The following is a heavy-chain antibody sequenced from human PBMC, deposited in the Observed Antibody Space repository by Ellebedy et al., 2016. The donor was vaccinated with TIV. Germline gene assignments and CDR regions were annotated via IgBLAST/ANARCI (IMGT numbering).Heavy chain of an antibody. CDR3: ARSGEHDS. V-gene: IGHV3-23*01. D-gene: IGHD1-26*01. CDR1: GLTFSSHA. CDR2: ISGSGGNT. J-gene: IGHJ4*02. Sequence: GESLKISCAASGLTFSSHAMSWVRQAPGKGLEWVSSISGSGGNTYYADSVKGRFTISRDNAKNTLYLQMNSLTTEDTAVYYCARSGEHDSWGQGTLVTVSS.